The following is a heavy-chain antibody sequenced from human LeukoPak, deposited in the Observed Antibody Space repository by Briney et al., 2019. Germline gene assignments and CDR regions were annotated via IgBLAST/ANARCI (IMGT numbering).Heavy chain of an antibody. CDR1: GFSFSRTW. CDR3: ARAYY. D-gene: IGHD2-21*01. Sequence: PGGSLTLSCAASGFSFSRTWMSWVRQAPGKGPEWVANIEPDGNEKGYVNSVRGRFTISRDNAKNSLSLEMNSLRVEDTAVYCCARAYYWGQGTLVTVSS. V-gene: IGHV3-7*01. J-gene: IGHJ4*02. CDR2: IEPDGNEK.